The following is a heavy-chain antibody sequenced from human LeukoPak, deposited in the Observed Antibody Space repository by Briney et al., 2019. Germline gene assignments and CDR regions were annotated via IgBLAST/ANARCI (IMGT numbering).Heavy chain of an antibody. CDR2: ISGSGSYT. CDR1: GFTFSDYY. CDR3: ARVGSIAAAGTPDY. J-gene: IGHJ4*02. Sequence: GGSLRLSCAASGFTFSDYYMTWIRQAPGKRLEWLSYISGSGSYTNYADSVKGRFTTSRDNAKNSLYLQMNSLRAEDTAVYYCARVGSIAAAGTPDYWGQGTLVTVSS. D-gene: IGHD6-13*01. V-gene: IGHV3-11*06.